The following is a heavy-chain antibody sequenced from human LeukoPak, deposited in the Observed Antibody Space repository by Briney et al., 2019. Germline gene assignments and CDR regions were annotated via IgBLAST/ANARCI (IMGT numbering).Heavy chain of an antibody. CDR3: ARGNYGDYFDY. V-gene: IGHV4-59*01. CDR2: IYYSGST. J-gene: IGHJ4*02. Sequence: PSETLSLTCTVSGGSISSYYWSWIRQPPGKGLEWIGYIYYSGSTNYNPSLKSRVTISVDTSKNQFSLKLSSVTAADTAVYYCARGNYGDYFDYWGQGTLVIVSS. CDR1: GGSISSYY. D-gene: IGHD4-17*01.